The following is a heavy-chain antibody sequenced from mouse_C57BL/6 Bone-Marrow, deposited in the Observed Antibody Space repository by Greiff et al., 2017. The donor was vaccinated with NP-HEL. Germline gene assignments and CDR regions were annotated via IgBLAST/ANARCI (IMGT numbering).Heavy chain of an antibody. CDR3: ARSYYFDY. J-gene: IGHJ2*01. CDR1: GYAFTNYL. CDR2: INPGSGGT. V-gene: IGHV1-54*01. Sequence: QVQLQQSGAELVRPGTSVKVSCKASGYAFTNYLIEWVKQRPGQGLEWIGVINPGSGGTNYNEKFKGKATLTADKSSSTAYMQLSSLTSEDSAVYFCARSYYFDYWGQGPTLTVSS.